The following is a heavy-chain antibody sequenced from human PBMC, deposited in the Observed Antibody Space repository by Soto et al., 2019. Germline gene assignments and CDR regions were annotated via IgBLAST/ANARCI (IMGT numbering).Heavy chain of an antibody. V-gene: IGHV3-13*01. CDR2: VGTVGDI. D-gene: IGHD3-3*01. CDR1: GFTFSNHD. Sequence: GGSLRLSCAASGFTFSNHDMHWFRQVTGKGLEWVSGVGTVGDIYYSGSVKGRFTVSRENARNSFYLQMNSLRAGDTAVYYCARRFCRGGTCPGIGFDYWGQGTLVTVSS. CDR3: ARRFCRGGTCPGIGFDY. J-gene: IGHJ4*02.